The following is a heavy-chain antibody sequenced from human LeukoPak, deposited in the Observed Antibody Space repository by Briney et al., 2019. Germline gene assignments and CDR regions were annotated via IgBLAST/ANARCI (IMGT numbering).Heavy chain of an antibody. J-gene: IGHJ4*02. Sequence: PSETLSLTCTVSGGSISSYYWSWIRRPPGKGLEWIGYIYYSGSTNYNPSLKSRVTISVDTSKNQFSLKLSSVTAADTAVYYCARTHAAVAGVDYWGQGTLVTVSS. D-gene: IGHD6-19*01. CDR1: GGSISSYY. V-gene: IGHV4-59*01. CDR2: IYYSGST. CDR3: ARTHAAVAGVDY.